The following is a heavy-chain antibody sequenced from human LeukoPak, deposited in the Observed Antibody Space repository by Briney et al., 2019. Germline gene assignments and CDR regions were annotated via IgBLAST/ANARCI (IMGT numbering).Heavy chain of an antibody. CDR2: ISDSGDST. CDR1: GFTFNSYA. CDR3: AKGYRSSTSCPGGD. D-gene: IGHD2-2*01. V-gene: IGHV3-23*01. Sequence: GGSLRLSCAASGFTFNSYAMSWVRQAPGKGLEWVSGISDSGDSTYYADSVKGRFTISRDNSRKTLFLQMNSLRAEDTAVYYCAKGYRSSTSCPGGDWGQGTLVTVSS. J-gene: IGHJ4*02.